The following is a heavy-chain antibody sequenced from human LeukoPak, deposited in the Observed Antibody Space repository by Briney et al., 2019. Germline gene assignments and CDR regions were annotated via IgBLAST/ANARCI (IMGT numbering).Heavy chain of an antibody. Sequence: GGSLRLSCAASGFTFDDYAMHWVRQAPGKGLEWVSLISWDGGSTHYADSVKGRFTISRDNSKNSLYLQMNSLRAEDTALYYCAKASVAGDYFDYWGQGTLVTVSS. CDR2: ISWDGGST. V-gene: IGHV3-43D*04. D-gene: IGHD6-19*01. CDR3: AKASVAGDYFDY. J-gene: IGHJ4*02. CDR1: GFTFDDYA.